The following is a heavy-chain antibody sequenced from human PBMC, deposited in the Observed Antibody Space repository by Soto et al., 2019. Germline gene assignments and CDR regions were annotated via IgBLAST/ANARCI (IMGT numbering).Heavy chain of an antibody. J-gene: IGHJ4*02. CDR3: ARARSTAAGLFDS. Sequence: EVQLVESGGGLIQPGGSLRLSCAASGFTVSSNYMTWVRQAPGKGLEWVSAIYSGGSTYYADSVKSRFTISRDNSKNTLYLQMNSLRAEDTAVYYCARARSTAAGLFDSWGLGTLVTVSS. V-gene: IGHV3-53*01. CDR1: GFTVSSNY. D-gene: IGHD6-13*01. CDR2: IYSGGST.